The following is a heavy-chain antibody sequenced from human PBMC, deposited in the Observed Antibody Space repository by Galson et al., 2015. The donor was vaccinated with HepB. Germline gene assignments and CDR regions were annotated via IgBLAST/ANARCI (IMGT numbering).Heavy chain of an antibody. V-gene: IGHV3-21*01. CDR1: GFTFSSYS. D-gene: IGHD2-2*01. Sequence: SLRLSCAASGFTFSSYSMNWVRQAPGKGLEWVSSISSSSSYIYYADSVKGRFTISRDNAKNSLYLQMNSLRAEDTAVYYCARVIRDQLLAGDYWGQGTLVTVSS. J-gene: IGHJ4*02. CDR2: ISSSSSYI. CDR3: ARVIRDQLLAGDY.